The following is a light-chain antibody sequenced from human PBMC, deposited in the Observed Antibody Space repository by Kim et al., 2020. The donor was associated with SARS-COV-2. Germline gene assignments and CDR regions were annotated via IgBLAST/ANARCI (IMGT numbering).Light chain of an antibody. V-gene: IGKV3-20*01. J-gene: IGKJ5*01. Sequence: EIVLTQSPGTLSLSPGERATLSCRASQSVSSRYLAWYQQKPGQTPRLLIYGASSRATGIPDRFSGSGSGTDFTLTISRLEPEDFAVYYCQQYGGSPPITFGQGTRLEIK. CDR3: QQYGGSPPIT. CDR2: GAS. CDR1: QSVSSRY.